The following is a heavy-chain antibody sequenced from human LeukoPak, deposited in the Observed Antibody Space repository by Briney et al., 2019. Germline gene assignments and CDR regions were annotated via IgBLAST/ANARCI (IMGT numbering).Heavy chain of an antibody. CDR2: ISSDGRTT. V-gene: IGHV3-30*18. CDR1: GFTFSSYG. CDR3: TKEGAVTGSMWFDH. Sequence: PERSLRLSCAASGFTFSSYGIHWVRQAPGKGLEWVAVISSDGRTTYYADSVKGRFTISRDNSKSTMYVQMNSLRTEDTAVYYCTKEGAVTGSMWFDHWGQGTLVTVSS. D-gene: IGHD6-19*01. J-gene: IGHJ5*02.